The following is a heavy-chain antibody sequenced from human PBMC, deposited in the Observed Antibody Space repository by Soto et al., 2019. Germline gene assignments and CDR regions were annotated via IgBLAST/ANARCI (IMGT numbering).Heavy chain of an antibody. J-gene: IGHJ4*02. D-gene: IGHD3-22*01. Sequence: GASVKVSCKASGFNFRTTAVQWVLQARGQRLEWIGWIVVGSGNTNYAQKFQERVTITRDMSTSTAYMDVSSLRSEDTAVYYCAADPYYYDSSDYYSFDQWGQGTLVTVSS. CDR2: IVVGSGNT. V-gene: IGHV1-58*01. CDR1: GFNFRTTA. CDR3: AADPYYYDSSDYYSFDQ.